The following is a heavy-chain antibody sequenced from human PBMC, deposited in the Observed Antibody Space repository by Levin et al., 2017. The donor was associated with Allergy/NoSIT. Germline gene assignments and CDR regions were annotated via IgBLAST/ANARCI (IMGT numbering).Heavy chain of an antibody. V-gene: IGHV3-64D*06. CDR2: ISGNGDST. Sequence: GGSLRLSCSASGFTFSSYGMHWVRQAPGKGLEYVSAISGNGDSTYYPDSVKGRFTISRDNSKNTLYLQMSSLRADDTAVYYCVKNWPHGDDPPDWGGGTLVTVSA. CDR3: VKNWPHGDDPPD. D-gene: IGHD3-10*01. CDR1: GFTFSSYG. J-gene: IGHJ4*02.